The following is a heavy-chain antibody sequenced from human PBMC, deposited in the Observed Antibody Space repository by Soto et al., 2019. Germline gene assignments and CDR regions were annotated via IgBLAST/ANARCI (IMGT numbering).Heavy chain of an antibody. CDR2: ISGSGGST. CDR1: GFTFSSYA. CDR3: AKDMRNDYDFWSGYYTAAFDS. D-gene: IGHD3-3*01. V-gene: IGHV3-23*01. J-gene: IGHJ3*02. Sequence: GGSLRLSCAASGFTFSSYAMSWVRQAPGKGLEWVSAISGSGGSTYHADSVKGRFTISRDNSKNTLYLQMNSLRAEDTAVYYCAKDMRNDYDFWSGYYTAAFDSWGQGTMVTVSS.